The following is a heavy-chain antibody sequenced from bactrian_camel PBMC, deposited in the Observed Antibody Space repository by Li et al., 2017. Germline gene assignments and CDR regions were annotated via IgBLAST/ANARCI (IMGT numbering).Heavy chain of an antibody. D-gene: IGHD1*01. Sequence: HVQLVESGGGSVQAGGSLRLTCTHFGYSSSRHCMYWVRQAPGKGLEWVSAISASGGTTIYADSVKGRFTITRDNAKNTVNLQMNSLKSEDTALYYCATDYGAGWNIPGYWGQGTQVTVS. J-gene: IGHJ4*01. CDR2: ISASGGTT. CDR3: ATDYGAGWNIPGY. CDR1: GYSSSRHC. V-gene: IGHV3S1*01.